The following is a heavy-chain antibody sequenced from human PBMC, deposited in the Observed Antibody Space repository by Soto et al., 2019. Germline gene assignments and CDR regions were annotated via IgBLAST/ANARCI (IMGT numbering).Heavy chain of an antibody. D-gene: IGHD1-26*01. J-gene: IGHJ3*02. CDR1: GYTFTGYY. CDR2: INPNSGGT. V-gene: IGHV1-2*04. CDR3: ARDKGGGHGTHDDAFDI. Sequence: ASVKVSCKASGYTFTGYYMHWVRQAPGQGLEWMGWINPNSGGTNYAQKFQGWVTMTRDKSISTAYMELSRLRSDDTAVYYCARDKGGGHGTHDDAFDIWGQGTMVTVSS.